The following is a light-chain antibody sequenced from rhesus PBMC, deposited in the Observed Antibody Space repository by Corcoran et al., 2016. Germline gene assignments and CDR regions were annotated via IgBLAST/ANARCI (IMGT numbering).Light chain of an antibody. V-gene: IGLV2-13*03. J-gene: IGLJ1*01. Sequence: QAAPTQSPSMSGSPGQSVTISCTGTSSDIGGYNRVSWLQQHPGEAPRLMIYEVSKRPSGVSDRFSGSKSGNTASLTISGLQAEDEADYYCSSYTTNSSYIFGVGTRLTVL. CDR3: SSYTTNSSYI. CDR1: SSDIGGYNR. CDR2: EVS.